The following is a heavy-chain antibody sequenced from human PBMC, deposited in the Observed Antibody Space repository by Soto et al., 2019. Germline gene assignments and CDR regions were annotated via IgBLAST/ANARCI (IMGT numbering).Heavy chain of an antibody. D-gene: IGHD1-26*01. J-gene: IGHJ6*02. CDR3: AKEMGGSSYYYYGLDV. Sequence: GGSLRLSCAASGFTFDDYTMHWVRQAPGKGLEWVSLISWDGGSTDYADSVKGRFTISRDNSKNSLYLQMNSLRPEDTALYYCAKEMGGSSYYYYGLDVWGQGTTVTVAS. CDR2: ISWDGGST. V-gene: IGHV3-43*01. CDR1: GFTFDDYT.